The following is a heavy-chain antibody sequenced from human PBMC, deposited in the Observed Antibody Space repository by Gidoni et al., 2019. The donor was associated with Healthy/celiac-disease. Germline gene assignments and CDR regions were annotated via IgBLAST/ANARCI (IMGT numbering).Heavy chain of an antibody. CDR2: IYPGNSDN. J-gene: IGHJ4*02. D-gene: IGHD4-17*01. CDR3: ARSGPSYGDHPPYY. Sequence: EVQLVQAGAEGKKPGESVKIYCKRSGYSLTCYWLGWVRQMPGKGLEWMGLIYPGNSDNRYSTSFQGQVTISADKSISTAYLQWSSLKASDTAMYYCARSGPSYGDHPPYYWGQGTLVTVSS. CDR1: GYSLTCYW. V-gene: IGHV5-51*01.